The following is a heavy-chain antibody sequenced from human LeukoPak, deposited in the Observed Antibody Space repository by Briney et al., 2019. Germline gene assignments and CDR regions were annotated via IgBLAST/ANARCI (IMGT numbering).Heavy chain of an antibody. J-gene: IGHJ4*02. CDR2: ISGSGGST. CDR3: AKDAQYYDSSGQKGRYFDY. CDR1: GFTFSSYG. Sequence: GGSLRLSCAASGFTFSSYGMSWVRQAPGKGLEWVSAISGSGGSTYYADSVKGRFTISRDNSKNTLYLQMNSLRAEDTAVYYCAKDAQYYDSSGQKGRYFDYWGQGTLVTVSS. D-gene: IGHD3-22*01. V-gene: IGHV3-23*01.